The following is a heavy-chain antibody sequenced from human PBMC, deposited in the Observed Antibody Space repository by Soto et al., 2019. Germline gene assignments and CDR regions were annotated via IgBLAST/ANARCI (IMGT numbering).Heavy chain of an antibody. CDR3: ARRSGYYLIHDY. Sequence: ASVKVSCKAAGYTFTSYAMHWVRQPPGQRLEWMGWINAGNGNTKYSQKFQGRVTITRDTPASTAYMELSSLRPEDTAVYYCARRSGYYLIHDYWGQGTLVTVSS. J-gene: IGHJ4*02. D-gene: IGHD3-22*01. CDR1: GYTFTSYA. V-gene: IGHV1-3*01. CDR2: INAGNGNT.